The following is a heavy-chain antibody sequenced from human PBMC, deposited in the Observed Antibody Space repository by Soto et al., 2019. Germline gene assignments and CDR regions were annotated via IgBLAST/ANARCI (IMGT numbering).Heavy chain of an antibody. CDR3: ARGRYSSSWAGYYYGMDV. CDR1: GGSFSGYY. Sequence: SETLSLTCAVYGGSFSGYYWSWIRQPPGKGLEWIGEINHSGSTNYNPSLKSRVTISVDTSKDQFSLKLSSVTAADTAVYYCARGRYSSSWAGYYYGMDVWGQGTTVTVSS. V-gene: IGHV4-34*01. J-gene: IGHJ6*02. CDR2: INHSGST. D-gene: IGHD6-13*01.